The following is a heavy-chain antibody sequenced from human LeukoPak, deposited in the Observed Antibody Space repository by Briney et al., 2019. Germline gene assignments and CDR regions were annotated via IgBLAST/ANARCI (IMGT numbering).Heavy chain of an antibody. CDR3: ARVALGSPDAFDI. J-gene: IGHJ3*02. CDR1: GFTFSSYA. V-gene: IGHV3-30-3*01. Sequence: GGSLRLSCAASGFTFSSYAMHWVRQAPGKGLEWVAVISYDGSNKCYADSVKGRFTISRDNSKNTLYLQMNSLRAEDTAVYYCARVALGSPDAFDIWGQGTMVTVSS. D-gene: IGHD3-16*01. CDR2: ISYDGSNK.